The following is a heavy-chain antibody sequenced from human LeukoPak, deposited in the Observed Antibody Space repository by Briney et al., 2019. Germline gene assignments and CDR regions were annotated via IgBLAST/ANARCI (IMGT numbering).Heavy chain of an antibody. CDR2: ISSSSSYI. J-gene: IGHJ4*02. V-gene: IGHV3-21*01. CDR1: GFTFSSYS. CDR3: ARDHSGYDYVLDY. D-gene: IGHD5-12*01. Sequence: GGSLRLSCAASGFTFSSYSMNWVRQAPGKGLEWVSSISSSSSYIYYADSVKGRFTISRDNAKNSLYLQMNSLRAEDTAVYYCARDHSGYDYVLDYWGQGTLVTVSS.